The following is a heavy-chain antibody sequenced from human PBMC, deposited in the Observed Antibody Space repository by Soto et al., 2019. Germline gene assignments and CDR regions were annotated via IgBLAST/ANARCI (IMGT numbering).Heavy chain of an antibody. CDR3: ASSRGRGEVGYFDY. V-gene: IGHV6-1*01. J-gene: IGHJ4*02. CDR1: GDSVSSDSAA. Sequence: QVQLQQSGPGLVKPSQTLSLTCAISGDSVSSDSAAWNWVRQSPSRGLEWLGRTYYRSKWYHDYPLSVKSRITINPDTSQNQFSLQLNSVTPEDTALYYCASSRGRGEVGYFDYWGQGTLVSVSS. D-gene: IGHD2-21*01. CDR2: TYYRSKWYH.